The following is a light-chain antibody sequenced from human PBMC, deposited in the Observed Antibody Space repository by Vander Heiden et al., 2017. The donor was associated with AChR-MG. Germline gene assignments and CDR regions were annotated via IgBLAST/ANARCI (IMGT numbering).Light chain of an antibody. Sequence: DIQMTQSPSSLSASVGDRVTITCRASQSISSYLNWYQQKPGKAPKLLIYAASSLQSGVPSRFSGSGSGTDFTLTISRLQPEDFATYYCQQRDSTSSTFGQRTKVEIK. J-gene: IGKJ1*01. V-gene: IGKV1-39*01. CDR2: AAS. CDR1: QSISSY. CDR3: QQRDSTSST.